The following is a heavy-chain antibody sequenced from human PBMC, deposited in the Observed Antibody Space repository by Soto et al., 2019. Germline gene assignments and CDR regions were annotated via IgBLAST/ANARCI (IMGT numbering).Heavy chain of an antibody. D-gene: IGHD2-2*01. Sequence: SVKVSCKASGRTFSSYAISWVRQAPGQGLEWMGGIIPIFGTANYAQKFQGRVTITADESTGTANMQLSSLRSEDTAVYYCARDELCSSFSGASYYQYVVELRGQGPTVAGFS. J-gene: IGHJ6*01. CDR1: GRTFSSYA. V-gene: IGHV1-69*13. CDR2: IIPIFGTA. CDR3: ARDELCSSFSGASYYQYVVEL.